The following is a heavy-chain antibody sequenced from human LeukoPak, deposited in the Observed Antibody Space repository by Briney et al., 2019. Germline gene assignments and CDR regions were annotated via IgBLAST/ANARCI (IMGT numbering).Heavy chain of an antibody. CDR1: GFTFNSYW. CDR3: ARIYYFGDNNWRYFDN. CDR2: IDPDGSEK. D-gene: IGHD3-10*01. J-gene: IGHJ4*02. V-gene: IGHV3-7*01. Sequence: PGGSLRLACAASGFTFNSYWMSWVRQAPGKGLEWVANIDPDGSEKQYGDSVKGRFTTPRDNAKNSLYLQMNSLRAEDTAIYYCARIYYFGDNNWRYFDNWGQGTLVTVSS.